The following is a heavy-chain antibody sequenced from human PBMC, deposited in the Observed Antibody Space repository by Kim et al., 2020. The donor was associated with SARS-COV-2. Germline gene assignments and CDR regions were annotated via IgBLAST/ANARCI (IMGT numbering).Heavy chain of an antibody. J-gene: IGHJ4*02. Sequence: GGSLRLSCAASGFPFSTYSMIWVRQAPGQRLEWISYIGSSGRHIFYADSVKGRFTTSRDSAKNSVYLQMNSLRDEDTAVYYCVRDDIEGVGLPNFEYWGQGTLVTVSS. V-gene: IGHV3-48*02. D-gene: IGHD3-16*01. CDR1: GFPFSTYS. CDR2: IGSSGRHI. CDR3: VRDDIEGVGLPNFEY.